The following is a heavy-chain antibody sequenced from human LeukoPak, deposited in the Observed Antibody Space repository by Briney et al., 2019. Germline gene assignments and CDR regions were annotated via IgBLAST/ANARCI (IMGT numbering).Heavy chain of an antibody. CDR1: GGSISSYY. D-gene: IGHD1-26*01. CDR2: IYYSGDT. J-gene: IGHJ4*02. V-gene: IGHV4-59*08. Sequence: SETLSLTCTVSGGSISSYYWSWIRQPPGKGLEWIGYIYYSGDTNYNPSLMSRVTISLDTSKNQFSLKLSSVTAADTALYYCARHMGSYPLLPYDYWGQGTLVTVSS. CDR3: ARHMGSYPLLPYDY.